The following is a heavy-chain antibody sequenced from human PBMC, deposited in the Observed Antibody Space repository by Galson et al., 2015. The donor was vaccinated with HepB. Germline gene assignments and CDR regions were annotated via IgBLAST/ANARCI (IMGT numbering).Heavy chain of an antibody. D-gene: IGHD2-15*01. CDR3: ARGALVVVVNATQNNWFDP. CDR2: INPNSGDT. V-gene: IGHV1-2*06. J-gene: IGHJ5*02. CDR1: TYTFTGYY. Sequence: SVKVSCKASTYTFTGYYIHWVRQAPGQGLEWMGRINPNSGDTNYAEKFQGRVTMTRDTSISTAYMELGRLRSDDTAVYYCARGALVVVVNATQNNWFDPWGQGTPVTVSS.